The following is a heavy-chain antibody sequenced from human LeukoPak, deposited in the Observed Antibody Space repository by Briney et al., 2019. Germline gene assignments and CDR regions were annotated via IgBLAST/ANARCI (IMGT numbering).Heavy chain of an antibody. D-gene: IGHD3-22*01. CDR2: IFCSGST. CDR3: ARRGSSGYYDY. J-gene: IGHJ4*02. Sequence: SETMSLTCTVSGGSISHYYWSWFRQPPGKGLEWIGYIFCSGSTNYNPSLKSRVTISLDASKNQFSLKVSSVTAADTAMYYCARRGSSGYYDYWGQGSLVTVSS. CDR1: GGSISHYY. V-gene: IGHV4-59*08.